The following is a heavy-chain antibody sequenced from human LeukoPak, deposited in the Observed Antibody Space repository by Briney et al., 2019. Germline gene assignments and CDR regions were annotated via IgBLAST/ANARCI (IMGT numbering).Heavy chain of an antibody. CDR2: ISYDGSNK. CDR1: GFTFSSYA. V-gene: IGHV3-30*04. CDR3: TTGTSTVVIGGVYYYYGMDV. D-gene: IGHD4-23*01. Sequence: GGSLRLSCAASGFTFSSYAMHWVRQAPGKGLEWVAVISYDGSNKYYADSVKGRFTISRDNSKNTLYLQMNSLKTEDTAVYYCTTGTSTVVIGGVYYYYGMDVWGQGTTVTVSS. J-gene: IGHJ6*02.